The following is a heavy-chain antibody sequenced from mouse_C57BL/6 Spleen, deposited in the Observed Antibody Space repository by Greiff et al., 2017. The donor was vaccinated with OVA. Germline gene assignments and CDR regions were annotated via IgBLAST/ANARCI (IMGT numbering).Heavy chain of an antibody. D-gene: IGHD1-1*01. Sequence: QVQLQQPGAELVKPGASVKMSCKASGYTFTSYWITWVKQRPGQGLEWIGDIYPGSGSTNYNEKFTSKAPLTVDTSSSTSYMQLSLLTSEDSAVYYGARFDYYYSGYGYWGQGTTLTV. CDR2: IYPGSGST. J-gene: IGHJ2*01. V-gene: IGHV1-55*01. CDR3: ARFDYYYSGYGY. CDR1: GYTFTSYW.